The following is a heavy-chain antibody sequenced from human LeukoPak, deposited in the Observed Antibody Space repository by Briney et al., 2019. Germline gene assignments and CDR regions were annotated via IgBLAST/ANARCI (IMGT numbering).Heavy chain of an antibody. D-gene: IGHD6-13*01. J-gene: IGHJ5*02. V-gene: IGHV3-21*01. CDR2: ISSSSYI. CDR1: GFTFSSYS. Sequence: PGGSLRLSCAASGFTFSSYSMNWVRQAPGKGLEWVSSISSSSYIYYADSVKGRFTISRDNAKNSLYLQMNSLRAEDTAVYYCARVPQSSWTNWFDPWGQGTLVTVSS. CDR3: ARVPQSSWTNWFDP.